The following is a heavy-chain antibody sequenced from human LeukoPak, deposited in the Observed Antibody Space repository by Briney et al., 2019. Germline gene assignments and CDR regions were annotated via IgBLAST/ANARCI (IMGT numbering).Heavy chain of an antibody. CDR2: ISFDGTKK. Sequence: GNSLRLSCSASGFTVSSYGMHWVRQAPGKGLEWVAVISFDGTKKNYADAVMGRFTISRDNYENILDLQMNSLRREDTAVYFCARDHVDSSSWSQYFDLWGRGTLVTVSS. D-gene: IGHD6-13*01. CDR3: ARDHVDSSSWSQYFDL. V-gene: IGHV3-30*03. CDR1: GFTVSSYG. J-gene: IGHJ2*01.